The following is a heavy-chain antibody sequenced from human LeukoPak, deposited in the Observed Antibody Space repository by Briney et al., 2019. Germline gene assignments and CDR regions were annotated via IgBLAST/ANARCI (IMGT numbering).Heavy chain of an antibody. V-gene: IGHV3-33*06. CDR3: AKVTGDYYDTSGAFDY. D-gene: IGHD3-22*01. CDR1: GFIFSSYG. CDR2: IWHDGSND. J-gene: IGHJ4*02. Sequence: GRSLRLSCAASGFIFSSYGMHWVRQAPGKGLEWVARIWHDGSNDDYADSVKGRFTISRDDSKNTLYLQMNSLRAEDTAIYYCAKVTGDYYDTSGAFDYWGQGTLVTVSS.